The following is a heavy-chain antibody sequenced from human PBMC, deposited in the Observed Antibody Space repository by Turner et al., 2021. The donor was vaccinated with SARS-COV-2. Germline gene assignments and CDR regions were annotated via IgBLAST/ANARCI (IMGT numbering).Heavy chain of an antibody. D-gene: IGHD4-4*01. CDR3: AKQLGLYSNPMYYFDY. CDR1: GFTFRSYG. Sequence: QVQLVDSGGGVVQPGRSLRLSCAASGFTFRSYGMHWVRQAPGKGLEWGAVISYDGNNKYYADSVKGRFTISRDNSKNTLYLQMNSLRAEDTAVYYCAKQLGLYSNPMYYFDYWGQGTLVTVSS. J-gene: IGHJ4*02. CDR2: ISYDGNNK. V-gene: IGHV3-30*18.